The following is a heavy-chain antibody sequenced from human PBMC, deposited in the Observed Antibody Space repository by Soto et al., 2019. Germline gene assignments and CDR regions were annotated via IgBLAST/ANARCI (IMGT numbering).Heavy chain of an antibody. CDR1: GYTFTSYA. D-gene: IGHD2-21*02. J-gene: IGHJ4*02. CDR2: INAGNGNT. V-gene: IGHV1-3*05. CDR3: ARSIVVVTALDY. Sequence: QVQLVQSGAEEKKPGASVKVSCKASGYTFTSYAMHWVRQAPGQRLEWMGWINAGNGNTKYSQKFQGRVTITRDTYVSTAYMELSSLRSEDTAVYYCARSIVVVTALDYWGQGTLVTVSS.